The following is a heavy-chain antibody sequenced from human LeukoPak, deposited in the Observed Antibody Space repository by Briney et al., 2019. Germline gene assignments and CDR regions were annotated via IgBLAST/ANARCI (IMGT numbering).Heavy chain of an antibody. D-gene: IGHD2-8*01. J-gene: IGHJ4*02. CDR2: IKRDGSEK. V-gene: IGHV3-7*01. CDR1: GFSFSTYW. CDR3: ARGPTNGQAFDY. Sequence: PGGSLRLSCAASGFSFSTYWMSWVRQAPGKGLEWVANIKRDGSEKYYVDAAKGRFTISRDNAKTSLYLQMDSLRAEDTAVYWCARGPTNGQAFDYWGQGTLVSVSS.